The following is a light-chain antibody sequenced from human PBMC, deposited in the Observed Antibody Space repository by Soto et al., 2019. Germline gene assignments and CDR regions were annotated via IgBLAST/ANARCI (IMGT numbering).Light chain of an antibody. CDR2: DTS. CDR1: QSVSSH. J-gene: IGKJ1*01. V-gene: IGKV3-15*01. Sequence: EIVMTKSPATLSVSPGEGATVSCRASQSVSSHLAWYQHKPGQTPRLLIYDTSTRATAVPARFTASGSGTEFTLSISSLQSDDFGVYYCQQYDTWLRTFGQGTMVDI. CDR3: QQYDTWLRT.